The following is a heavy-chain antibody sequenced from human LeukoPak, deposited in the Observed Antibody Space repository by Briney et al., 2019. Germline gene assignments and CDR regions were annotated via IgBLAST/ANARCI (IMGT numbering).Heavy chain of an antibody. CDR2: IKSKTDGGTT. V-gene: IGHV3-15*01. CDR3: TTVSPGYDFWSGYRTHYYYYYYMDV. CDR1: GFTFSNAW. D-gene: IGHD3-3*01. J-gene: IGHJ6*03. Sequence: GGSLRLSCAASGFTFSNAWMSWVRQAPGKGLEWVGRIKSKTDGGTTDYAAPVKGRFTISRDDSKNTLYLQMNSLKTEDTAVYYCTTVSPGYDFWSGYRTHYYYYYYMDVWGKGTTVTVSS.